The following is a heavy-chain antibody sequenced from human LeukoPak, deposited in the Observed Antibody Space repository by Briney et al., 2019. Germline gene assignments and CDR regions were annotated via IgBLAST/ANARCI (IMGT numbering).Heavy chain of an antibody. J-gene: IGHJ6*04. V-gene: IGHV3-7*03. CDR2: IKEDGSTK. D-gene: IGHD2-15*01. CDR3: ARHEYCSGGHCFYNMDV. CDR1: GFTFITYW. Sequence: GWSLRLSCAASGFTFITYWMNEVRQAPGKGLEGVANIKEDGSTKYYLDCVKGRFTISSHNAKNSLYLQMNSLSAEDTAVYYCARHEYCSGGHCFYNMDVWGKGTTVTVSS.